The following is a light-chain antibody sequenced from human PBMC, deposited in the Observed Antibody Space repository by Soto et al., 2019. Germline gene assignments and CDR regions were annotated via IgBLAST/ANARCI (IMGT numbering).Light chain of an antibody. J-gene: IGLJ1*01. V-gene: IGLV2-14*01. CDR3: SSKRVSSTLFV. Sequence: QSALTQPASVSGSPGQSITISCTGTSSDVGAYNYVSWYQHHPGKVPKLLIYEVTNRPSGVSDRFSGSKSGNTASLTISGLQAEDEADYYCSSKRVSSTLFVFGTGTKLTVL. CDR1: SSDVGAYNY. CDR2: EVT.